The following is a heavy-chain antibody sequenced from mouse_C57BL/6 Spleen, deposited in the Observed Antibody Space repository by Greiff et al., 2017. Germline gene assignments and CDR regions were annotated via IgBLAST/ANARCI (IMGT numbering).Heavy chain of an antibody. CDR1: GYTFTDYE. Sequence: VQLQQSGAELVRPGASVTLSCKASGYTFTDYEMHWVKQTPVHGLEWIGAIDPETGGTASNQKFKGKAILTADKSSSTAYMALRSLTAEDSAVYYGTSLKAYYRNYGFAYWGQGTLVTVSA. J-gene: IGHJ3*01. D-gene: IGHD2-5*01. CDR3: TSLKAYYRNYGFAY. V-gene: IGHV1-15*01. CDR2: IDPETGGT.